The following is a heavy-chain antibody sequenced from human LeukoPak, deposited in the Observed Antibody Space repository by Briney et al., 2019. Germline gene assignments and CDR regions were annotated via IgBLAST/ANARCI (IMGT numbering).Heavy chain of an antibody. V-gene: IGHV3-30*02. D-gene: IGHD5-12*01. Sequence: TGGSLRLSCAASGFTFSSYAMSWVRQAPGKGLEGVAFIRYDGNNKSYAASVKGRFTISRDNSKNTLYLQMNSLRAEDTAVHFCAKDKSSGYDRFFDYWGQGTLVTVSS. CDR3: AKDKSSGYDRFFDY. CDR1: GFTFSSYA. CDR2: IRYDGNNK. J-gene: IGHJ4*02.